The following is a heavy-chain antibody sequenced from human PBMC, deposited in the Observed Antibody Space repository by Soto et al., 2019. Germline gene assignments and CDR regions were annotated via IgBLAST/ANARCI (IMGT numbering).Heavy chain of an antibody. J-gene: IGHJ3*02. CDR2: ISAYNGNT. CDR1: GYTFTSYG. D-gene: IGHD2-2*01. Sequence: ASVKVSCKXSGYTFTSYGSSWVRQAPGQGLEWMGWISAYNGNTNYAQKLQGRVTMTTDTSTSTAYMELRSLRSDDTAVYYCASFRFKGLHQAFDIWGQGTMVTVSS. V-gene: IGHV1-18*01. CDR3: ASFRFKGLHQAFDI.